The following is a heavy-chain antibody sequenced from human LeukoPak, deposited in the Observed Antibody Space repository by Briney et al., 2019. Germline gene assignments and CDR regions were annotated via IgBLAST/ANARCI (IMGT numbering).Heavy chain of an antibody. J-gene: IGHJ4*02. D-gene: IGHD1-1*01. Sequence: SETLSPTCAVYGGSFSAYHWGWIRQPPGKGLEWIGNIYYTGTTYYNPSLKSRVNIAVDTSKNQFSLYLSSVTAADTAVYYCARQRTAGTKVIDYWGQGTLVTVSS. CDR1: GGSFSAYH. V-gene: IGHV4-34*01. CDR2: IYYTGTT. CDR3: ARQRTAGTKVIDY.